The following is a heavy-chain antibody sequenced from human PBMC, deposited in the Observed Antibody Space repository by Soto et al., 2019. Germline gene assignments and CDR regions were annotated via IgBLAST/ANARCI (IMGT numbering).Heavy chain of an antibody. CDR3: ARAHYGDYGYGMDV. CDR2: IYHSGST. D-gene: IGHD4-17*01. J-gene: IGHJ6*02. Sequence: SETLSLTCAVSGGSISSGGYSWSWIRQPPGKGLEWIGYIYHSGSTYYNPSLKSRVTISVDRSKNHVSLKLSSVTAADTAVYYCARAHYGDYGYGMDVWGQGTTVTVSS. CDR1: GGSISSGGYS. V-gene: IGHV4-30-2*01.